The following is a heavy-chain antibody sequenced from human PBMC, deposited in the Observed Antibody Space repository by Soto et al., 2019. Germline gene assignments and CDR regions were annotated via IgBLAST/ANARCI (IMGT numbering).Heavy chain of an antibody. CDR1: WVKCVGFG. CDR2: ISSSSSPI. CDR3: ARAPLGIIVAPDY. Sequence: WVLLRDSWAAAWVKCVGFGIRRVLKDPGKGLQWVSYISSSSSPIYYADSVKGRVTVSTDTSISTTYMELSSLTSEDTAVYYCARAPLGIIVAPDYWGQGTLVTVTS. V-gene: IGHV3-48*01. J-gene: IGHJ4*02. D-gene: IGHD3-22*01.